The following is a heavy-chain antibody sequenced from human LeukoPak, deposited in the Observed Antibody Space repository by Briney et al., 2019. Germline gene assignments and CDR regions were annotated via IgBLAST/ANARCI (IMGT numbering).Heavy chain of an antibody. CDR2: ISDDGSNK. Sequence: PGRSLRLSCAASGFTFSNYATHWVRQAPGKGLEWVAVISDDGSNKYYGDSVKGRFTISRDNSKNTVYLQMNSLRAEDTAVYYCAKDRYSSGWYSDFDYWGQGTLVTVSS. CDR3: AKDRYSSGWYSDFDY. D-gene: IGHD6-19*01. V-gene: IGHV3-30*18. CDR1: GFTFSNYA. J-gene: IGHJ4*02.